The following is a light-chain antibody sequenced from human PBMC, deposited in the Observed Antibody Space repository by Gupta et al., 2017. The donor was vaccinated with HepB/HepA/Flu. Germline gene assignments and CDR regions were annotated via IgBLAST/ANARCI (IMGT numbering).Light chain of an antibody. CDR3: QKYNSAPLT. CDR2: AAS. CDR1: QGISNY. V-gene: IGKV1-27*01. J-gene: IGKJ1*01. Sequence: IQMALSPSSVTASVGDRVTITCRASQGISNYLAWYQQKPGKVPKLLIYAASTLQSGVPSRFSGSGSGTDFTLTISSLQPEDVATYYCQKYNSAPLTFGQGTKVEIK.